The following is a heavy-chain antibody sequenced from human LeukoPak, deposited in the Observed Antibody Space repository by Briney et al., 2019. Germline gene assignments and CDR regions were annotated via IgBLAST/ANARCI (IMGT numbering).Heavy chain of an antibody. V-gene: IGHV4-34*01. CDR3: ARRYSSSWYGKKVFAFFWFDP. J-gene: IGHJ5*02. Sequence: PSETLSLTCAVYGGSFSGYYWSWIRQPPGKGLEWIGEINHSGSTNYNPSPKSRVTISEDTSKNQFSLKLSSVTAADTAVYYCARRYSSSWYGKKVFAFFWFDPWGQGTLVTVSS. CDR2: INHSGST. CDR1: GGSFSGYY. D-gene: IGHD6-13*01.